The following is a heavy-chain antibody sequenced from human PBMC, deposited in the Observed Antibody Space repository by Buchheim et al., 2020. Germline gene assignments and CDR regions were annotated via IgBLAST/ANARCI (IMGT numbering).Heavy chain of an antibody. J-gene: IGHJ6*02. V-gene: IGHV4-30-4*01. CDR3: ARARLGHCSSTSCYALYYYYGMDV. Sequence: QVQLQESGPGLVKPSQTLSLTCTVSGGSISSGDYYWSWIRQPPGKGLEWIGYIYYSGSTYYNTSLKRRVTISVDTSKNQLPLKLSSVTAADTAVYYCARARLGHCSSTSCYALYYYYGMDVWGQGTT. CDR1: GGSISSGDYY. CDR2: IYYSGST. D-gene: IGHD2-2*01.